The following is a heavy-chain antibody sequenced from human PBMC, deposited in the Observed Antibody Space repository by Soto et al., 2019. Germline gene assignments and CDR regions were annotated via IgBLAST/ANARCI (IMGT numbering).Heavy chain of an antibody. CDR2: IIPILNIA. CDR3: ARFRGSYGLAV. D-gene: IGHD3-10*01. Sequence: QVQLVQSGAEVKKPGSSVKVSCKASGGTFSSYTISWVRQAPGQGLEWMGRIIPILNIANYAQKFQGRVTITADKSTSTAYMELSSLSSEATAVYYCARFRGSYGLAVWGQGTTVTVSS. J-gene: IGHJ6*02. CDR1: GGTFSSYT. V-gene: IGHV1-69*02.